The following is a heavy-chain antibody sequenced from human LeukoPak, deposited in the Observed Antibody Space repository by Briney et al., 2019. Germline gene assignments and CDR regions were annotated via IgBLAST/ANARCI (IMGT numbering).Heavy chain of an antibody. V-gene: IGHV3-66*01. CDR3: ARDHYNGRYYYMDV. CDR2: IYSGDTT. CDR1: GLTVRSNY. J-gene: IGHJ6*03. D-gene: IGHD3-10*01. Sequence: GGSLRLSCAASGLTVRSNYMSWVRQAPGKGLEWVSTIYSGDTTYHADPVKGRVTVSRDNSKNTLYLQMNSLRPEDTAVYYCARDHYNGRYYYMDVWGKGTTVTVSS.